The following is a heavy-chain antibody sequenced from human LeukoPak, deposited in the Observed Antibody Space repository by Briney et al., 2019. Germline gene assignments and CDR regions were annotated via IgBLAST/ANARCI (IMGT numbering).Heavy chain of an antibody. J-gene: IGHJ4*02. D-gene: IGHD3-10*01. Sequence: GRFLRLSCAASGFTFSRYALHWVRQAPGKGLEWVAVISFGGHETYYADSVRGRFTISRDYSKNTLYLQMNNLGADDTAVYYCARAGRGLGYYFDYWGQGALVTVSS. CDR1: GFTFSRYA. CDR3: ARAGRGLGYYFDY. CDR2: ISFGGHET. V-gene: IGHV3-30*04.